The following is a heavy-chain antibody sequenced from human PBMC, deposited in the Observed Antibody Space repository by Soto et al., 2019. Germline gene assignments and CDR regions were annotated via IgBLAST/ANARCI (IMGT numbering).Heavy chain of an antibody. D-gene: IGHD1-1*01. V-gene: IGHV4-4*07. J-gene: IGHJ6*02. CDR2: IYTSGST. CDR3: AKVEYSYYGMDV. Sequence: PSETLSLTCTVSGGSVSSYYLTWIRQPAGKGLEWIGRIYTSGSTNYNPSLRSRVTISLDTSKNQFSLRLSSVTAADTAVYYCAKVEYSYYGMDVWGQGTTVTVSS. CDR1: GGSVSSYY.